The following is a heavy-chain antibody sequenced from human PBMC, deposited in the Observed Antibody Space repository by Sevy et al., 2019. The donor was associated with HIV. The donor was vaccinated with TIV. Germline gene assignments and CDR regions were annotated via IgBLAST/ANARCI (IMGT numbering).Heavy chain of an antibody. J-gene: IGHJ3*02. CDR3: VMSYSLVRAFDI. CDR2: IYYSGST. D-gene: IGHD1-26*01. CDR1: GGSISSGGYY. V-gene: IGHV4-31*03. Sequence: SETLSLTCTVSGGSISSGGYYWSWIRQHPGKGLEWIGYIYYSGSTYYNPSLRSRLSTSVDTSKNQFSLRLRPVTAADTAWYYCVMSYSLVRAFDIWGQGTLVTVSS.